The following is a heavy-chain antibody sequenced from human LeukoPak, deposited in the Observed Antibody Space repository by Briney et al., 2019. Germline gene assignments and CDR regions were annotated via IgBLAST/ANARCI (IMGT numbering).Heavy chain of an antibody. D-gene: IGHD3-16*02. CDR2: IYYSGST. V-gene: IGHV4-39*01. CDR3: ARQCQYDYVWGSYRYEFDY. Sequence: PSETLSLTCTVSGGSISSSSYYWGWIRQPPGKGLEWIVSIYYSGSTYYNPSLKSRVTISVDTSKNQFSLKLSSVTAADTAVYYCARQCQYDYVWGSYRYEFDYWGQGTLVTVSS. J-gene: IGHJ4*02. CDR1: GGSISSSSYY.